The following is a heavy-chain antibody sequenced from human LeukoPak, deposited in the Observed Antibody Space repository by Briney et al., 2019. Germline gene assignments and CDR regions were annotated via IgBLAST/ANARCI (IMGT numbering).Heavy chain of an antibody. Sequence: ASVKVSCKASGVTFTSSAMQWVRQARGQRLEWIGWIVVGSGNTNYAQKFQERVTITRDMSTSTTYMELSSLRSEDTAVYYCAREGQHYYGSGSYCGVWGKGTTVTISS. CDR1: GVTFTSSA. CDR2: IVVGSGNT. D-gene: IGHD3-10*01. J-gene: IGHJ6*04. CDR3: AREGQHYYGSGSYCGV. V-gene: IGHV1-58*02.